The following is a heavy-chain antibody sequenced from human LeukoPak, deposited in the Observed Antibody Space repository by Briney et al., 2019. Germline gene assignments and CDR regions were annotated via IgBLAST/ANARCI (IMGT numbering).Heavy chain of an antibody. CDR1: GGSISSGSYY. CDR3: AKHMDGYYYYYYGMDV. D-gene: IGHD5-18*01. CDR2: IYTSGST. Sequence: SETLSLTCTVSGGSISSGSYYWSWIRQPAGKGLEWIGRIYTSGSTNYNPSLKSRVTISVDTSKNQFSLKLSSVTAADTALYYCAKHMDGYYYYYYGMDVWGQGTTVTVSS. V-gene: IGHV4-61*02. J-gene: IGHJ6*02.